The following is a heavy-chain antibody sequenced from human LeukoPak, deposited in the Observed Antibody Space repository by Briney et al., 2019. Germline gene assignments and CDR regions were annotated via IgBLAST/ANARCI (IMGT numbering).Heavy chain of an antibody. V-gene: IGHV1-2*04. CDR2: INPNSGGT. J-gene: IGHJ4*02. CDR1: GYTFTDYY. D-gene: IGHD3-9*01. CDR3: ARSYYDILTGYYAFDY. Sequence: ASVKVSCKASGYTFTDYYMHWVRQAPGQGLEWMGWINPNSGGTNYAQKFQGWVTMTRDTSISTAYMELSRLRSDDTAVYYCARSYYDILTGYYAFDYWGQGTLVTVSS.